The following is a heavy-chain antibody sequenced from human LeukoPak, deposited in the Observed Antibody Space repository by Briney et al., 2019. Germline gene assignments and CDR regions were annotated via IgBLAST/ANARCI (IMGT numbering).Heavy chain of an antibody. V-gene: IGHV4-59*01. J-gene: IGHJ3*02. CDR3: ASNSRVVVAAMGTDAFDI. Sequence: PSETLSLTCAVYGGSFSGYYWSWIRQPPGKGLEWIGYIYYSGSTNYNPSLKSRVTISVDTSKNQFSLKLSSVTAADTAVYYCASNSRVVVAAMGTDAFDIWGQGTMVTVSS. CDR1: GGSFSGYY. D-gene: IGHD2-15*01. CDR2: IYYSGST.